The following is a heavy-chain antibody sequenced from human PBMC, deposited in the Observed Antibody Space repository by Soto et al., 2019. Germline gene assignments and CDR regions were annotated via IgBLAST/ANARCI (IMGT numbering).Heavy chain of an antibody. J-gene: IGHJ6*02. D-gene: IGHD6-6*01. CDR2: IIPIFGTA. Sequence: SVKVSCKASGGTFSSYAISWVRQAPGQGLEWMGGIIPIFGTANYAQKFQGRVTITADESTSTAYMELSSLRSEDTAVYYCARSIYSSSSSSHYYGMDVWGQGTTVTV. V-gene: IGHV1-69*13. CDR1: GGTFSSYA. CDR3: ARSIYSSSSSSHYYGMDV.